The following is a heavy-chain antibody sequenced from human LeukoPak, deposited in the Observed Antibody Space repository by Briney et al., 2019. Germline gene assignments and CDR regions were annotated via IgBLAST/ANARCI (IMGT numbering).Heavy chain of an antibody. J-gene: IGHJ3*02. CDR2: ISGGGDTT. CDR3: EKLRSSTSSDAFDI. Sequence: PGGSLRLSCAASGFTFSSYAMNWVRQALGKGLEWVSGISGGGDTTFYADSVKGRFTISRDNSKNMLYLQMNSLRAEDTAVYYCEKLRSSTSSDAFDIWGQGTMVTVSS. D-gene: IGHD2-2*01. CDR1: GFTFSSYA. V-gene: IGHV3-23*01.